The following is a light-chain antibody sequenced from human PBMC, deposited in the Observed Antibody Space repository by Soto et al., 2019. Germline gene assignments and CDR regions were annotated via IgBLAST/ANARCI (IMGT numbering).Light chain of an antibody. CDR1: QSVSSN. V-gene: IGKV3-15*01. Sequence: EIVMTPSPATLSVSPVERATLSCRASQSVSSNLAWYQQKPGQAPRLLIYGASTRATGIPARFSGTGSGTDFTLTVSSLQSEDFAVFYCQQYGSSITFGQGTRLEI. J-gene: IGKJ5*01. CDR2: GAS. CDR3: QQYGSSIT.